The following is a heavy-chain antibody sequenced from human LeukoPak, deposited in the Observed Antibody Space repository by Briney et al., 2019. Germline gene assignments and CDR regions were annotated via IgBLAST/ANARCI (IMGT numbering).Heavy chain of an antibody. Sequence: SETLSLTCTVSGGSISSYYWSWIRQPPGKGLEWIGYNYYSGSTNYNPSLKSRVTISVDTSKNQFSLKLSSVTAADTAVYYCARNLGGSSWVFDYWGQGTLVTVSS. CDR3: ARNLGGSSWVFDY. V-gene: IGHV4-59*01. J-gene: IGHJ4*02. D-gene: IGHD6-13*01. CDR2: NYYSGST. CDR1: GGSISSYY.